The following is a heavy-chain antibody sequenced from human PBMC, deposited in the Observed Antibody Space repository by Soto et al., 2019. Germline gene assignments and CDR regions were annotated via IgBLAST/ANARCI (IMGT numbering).Heavy chain of an antibody. V-gene: IGHV4-39*01. CDR3: ARSSFEYSSELRGYYYYGMDV. CDR1: TLSSYA. D-gene: IGHD6-6*01. CDR2: IYYSGST. Sequence: TLSSYAMSWIRQPPGKGLEWIGSIYYSGSTYYNPSLKSRVTISVDTPKNQFSLKLSSVTAADTAVYYCARSSFEYSSELRGYYYYGMDVWGQGTTVTVS. J-gene: IGHJ6*02.